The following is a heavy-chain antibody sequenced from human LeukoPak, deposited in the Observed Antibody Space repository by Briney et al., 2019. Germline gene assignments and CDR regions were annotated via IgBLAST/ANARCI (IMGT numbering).Heavy chain of an antibody. D-gene: IGHD3-10*01. Sequence: GGSLRLSCAASGYTFSRYWMHWVRQGPGKGLVWVSRINEDGSSTSYAESVRGRFTISRDNAKNTLYLQMNRLRAEDAAVYYCTTDTFGARDSWGQGTLVTVSP. CDR3: TTDTFGARDS. V-gene: IGHV3-74*01. CDR2: INEDGSST. J-gene: IGHJ4*02. CDR1: GYTFSRYW.